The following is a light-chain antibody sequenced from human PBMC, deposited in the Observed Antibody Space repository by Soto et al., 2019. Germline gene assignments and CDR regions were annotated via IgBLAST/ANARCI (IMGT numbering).Light chain of an antibody. CDR1: PSVSSMY. CDR2: GAS. V-gene: IGKV3-20*01. J-gene: IGKJ1*01. CDR3: QQYGSSRQT. Sequence: EIVLPQSPGTLSLSPGERATLSCRASPSVSSMYLAWYQQKPGQSPRLLIHGASNKATGIPDRFSGSGSGTDFTLTINSLEPEDFAVDYCQQYGSSRQTFGRGTKVEIK.